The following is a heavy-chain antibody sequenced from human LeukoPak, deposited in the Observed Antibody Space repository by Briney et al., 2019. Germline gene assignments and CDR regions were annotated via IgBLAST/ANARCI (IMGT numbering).Heavy chain of an antibody. D-gene: IGHD2-21*01. CDR1: GYTFTAYH. V-gene: IGHV1-2*06. Sequence: ASVKVSCKPSGYTFTAYHMHWVRQAPGQGLEWMGRIIPNSGATNYAQNFQDRVTLTRDTSISTAYMELSRPRPDDTAVYFCARGISGGFDIWGQGTMVTVSS. CDR3: ARGISGGFDI. CDR2: IIPNSGAT. J-gene: IGHJ3*02.